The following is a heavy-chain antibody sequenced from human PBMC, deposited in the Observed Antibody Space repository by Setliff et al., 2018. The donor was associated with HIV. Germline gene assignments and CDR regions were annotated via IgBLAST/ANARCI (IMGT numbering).Heavy chain of an antibody. V-gene: IGHV4-39*01. CDR1: GGSISSSNNY. CDR2: IYYSGST. Sequence: KTSETLSLTCSVSGGSISSSNNYWGWIRQPPGKGLEWIGSIYYSGSTYYNPSLKSRVTISVDTSKSQFSLRLTSVTAADTALYYCARHEGVLQEDGGFDSWGQGTPVTVSS. J-gene: IGHJ4*02. D-gene: IGHD2-2*01. CDR3: ARHEGVLQEDGGFDS.